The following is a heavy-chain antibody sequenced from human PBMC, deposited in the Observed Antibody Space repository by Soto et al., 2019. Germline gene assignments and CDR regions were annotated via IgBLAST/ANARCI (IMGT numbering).Heavy chain of an antibody. CDR2: MNPNSGNT. CDR1: GDTFYSYD. V-gene: IGHV1-8*02. D-gene: IGHD3-10*01. CDR3: AREYGSGLESGEYYYYGTDV. Sequence: GAPVEVCCKASGDTFYSYDMNLVRQATGKRLEWMGWMNPNSGNTGYAQKFQGRVTMTRDTSTSTVYMELSSLRSEDTAVYYCAREYGSGLESGEYYYYGTDVWGQGTTVTVSS. J-gene: IGHJ6*02.